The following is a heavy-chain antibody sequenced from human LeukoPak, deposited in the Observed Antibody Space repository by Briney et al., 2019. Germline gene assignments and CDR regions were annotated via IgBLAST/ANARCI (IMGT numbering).Heavy chain of an antibody. CDR1: GYTFTSYG. V-gene: IGHV1-18*01. J-gene: IGHJ4*02. CDR3: ARSSSRITIFGVVIISEDY. Sequence: GASVKVSCKASGYTFTSYGISWVRQAPGQGLEWMGWIGAYNGNTNYAQKLQGRVTMTTDTSTSTAYMELRSLRSDDTAVYYCARSSSRITIFGVVIISEDYWGQGTLVTVSS. D-gene: IGHD3-3*01. CDR2: IGAYNGNT.